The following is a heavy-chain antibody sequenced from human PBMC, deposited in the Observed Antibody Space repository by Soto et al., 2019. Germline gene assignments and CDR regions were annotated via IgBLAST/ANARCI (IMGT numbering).Heavy chain of an antibody. J-gene: IGHJ5*02. V-gene: IGHV3-7*03. CDR3: ARGNTTSPNWFDP. CDR2: IKQDGSEK. CDR1: GFTFSSYW. D-gene: IGHD2-2*01. Sequence: GGSLRLSCAASGFTFSSYWMSWVRQAPGKGLEWVANIKQDGSEKFYVDSVKGRFTISKDNAKSSVYLQMNSLRAEDTAVYYCARGNTTSPNWFDPWGQGTLVTVYS.